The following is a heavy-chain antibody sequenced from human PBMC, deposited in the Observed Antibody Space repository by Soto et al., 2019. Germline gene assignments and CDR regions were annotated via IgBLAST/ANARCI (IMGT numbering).Heavy chain of an antibody. CDR3: ARDRPYYDILTGPSGFDP. V-gene: IGHV4-59*12. CDR2: IYYSGST. CDR1: GGSISSYY. D-gene: IGHD3-9*01. Sequence: SETLSLTCTVSGGSISSYYWSWIRQPPGKGLEWIGYIYYSGSTYYNPSLKSRVTISVDTSKNQFSLKLSSVTAADTAVYYCARDRPYYDILTGPSGFDPWGQGTLVTVSS. J-gene: IGHJ5*02.